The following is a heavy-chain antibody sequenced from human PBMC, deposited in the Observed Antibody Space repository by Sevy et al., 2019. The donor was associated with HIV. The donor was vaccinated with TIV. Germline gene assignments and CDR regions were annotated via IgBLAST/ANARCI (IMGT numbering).Heavy chain of an antibody. CDR2: ISSSSTI. CDR1: GFTFSSYS. Sequence: GGSLRLSCAASGFTFSSYSMNWVRQAPGKGLEWVSYISSSSTIYYADSVKDRFTISRDNAKNSLYLQMNSLRDEDTAVYYCARAHYYGSGGSAQFDYWGQGTLVTVSS. J-gene: IGHJ4*02. CDR3: ARAHYYGSGGSAQFDY. D-gene: IGHD3-10*01. V-gene: IGHV3-48*02.